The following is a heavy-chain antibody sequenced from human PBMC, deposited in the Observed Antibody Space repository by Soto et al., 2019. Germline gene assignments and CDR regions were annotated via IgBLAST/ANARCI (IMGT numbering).Heavy chain of an antibody. Sequence: APVKVSCKASGYTFTSYGISWVRQAPGQGLEWMGWISAYNGNTNYAQKLQGRVTMTTDTSTSTAYMELRSLRSDDTAVYYCAREGKYSGWYAGEYYYYGMDVWGQGTTVTVSS. CDR1: GYTFTSYG. J-gene: IGHJ6*02. CDR3: AREGKYSGWYAGEYYYYGMDV. D-gene: IGHD6-19*01. CDR2: ISAYNGNT. V-gene: IGHV1-18*01.